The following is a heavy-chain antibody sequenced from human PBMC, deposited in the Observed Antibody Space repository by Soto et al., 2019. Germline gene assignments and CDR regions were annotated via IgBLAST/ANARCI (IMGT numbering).Heavy chain of an antibody. CDR2: INPSDAYT. CDR3: AIDLVDTHLTNIVF. D-gene: IGHD5-18*01. J-gene: IGHJ4*02. CDR1: GYTFISYY. V-gene: IGHV1-46*01. Sequence: GASVKVSCKASGYTFISYYIHWVRQAPGQGLEWMGLINPSDAYTDYAQKFQGRVTLTRDTSTSIVYMELRSLRSEDTAIYYCAIDLVDTHLTNIVFWGQGPLVTVFS.